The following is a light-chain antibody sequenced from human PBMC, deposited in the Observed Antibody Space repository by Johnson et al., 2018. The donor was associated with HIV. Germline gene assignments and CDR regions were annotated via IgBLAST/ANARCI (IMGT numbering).Light chain of an antibody. J-gene: IGLJ1*01. CDR1: SSNIGNNY. CDR2: DNH. Sequence: QSVLTQPPSVSAAPGQKVNISCSGSSSNIGNNYVSWYQQLPGTAPKVLIYDNHKRPSGIPGRVSGSKSGTSATLGITGLQTGDEADYYCGTWDSSLSAAGVFGTGTKVTVL. CDR3: GTWDSSLSAAGV. V-gene: IGLV1-51*01.